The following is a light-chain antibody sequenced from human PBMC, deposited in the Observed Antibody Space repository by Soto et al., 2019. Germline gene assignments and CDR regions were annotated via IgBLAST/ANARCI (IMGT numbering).Light chain of an antibody. Sequence: IVLTQSPVSLYFSPCEIATLSWSAIQSVSSAYLAWYQQKPGQAPRLLIYGASSRATGIPDRFSGSGSGTDFTLTISRLEPEDFAVYYCQQYDNSPWTFGQGTKVDTK. CDR3: QQYDNSPWT. V-gene: IGKV3-20*01. CDR2: GAS. CDR1: QSVSSAY. J-gene: IGKJ1*01.